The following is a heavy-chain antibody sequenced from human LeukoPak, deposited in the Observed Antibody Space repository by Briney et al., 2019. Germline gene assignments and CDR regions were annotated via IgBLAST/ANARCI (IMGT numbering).Heavy chain of an antibody. CDR3: ARGPPYYDSSARFDY. CDR1: GGSFSGYY. V-gene: IGHV4-34*01. D-gene: IGHD3-22*01. J-gene: IGHJ4*02. Sequence: SETLSLTCAVYGGSFSGYYWSWIRQPPGKGLEWLGEINHSGSTNYNPSLKSRVTISVDTSKNQFSLKLSSVTAADTAVYYCARGPPYYDSSARFDYWGQGTLVTVSS. CDR2: INHSGST.